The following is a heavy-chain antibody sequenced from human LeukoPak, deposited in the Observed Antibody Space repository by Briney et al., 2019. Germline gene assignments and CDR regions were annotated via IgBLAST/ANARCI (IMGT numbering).Heavy chain of an antibody. CDR3: ARGAPGGSCGY. J-gene: IGHJ4*02. CDR1: GGTFSSYA. D-gene: IGHD2-15*01. V-gene: IGHV1-69*04. CDR2: IIPILGIA. Sequence: PVKVSCKASGGTFSSYAISWVRQAPGQGLEWMGRIIPILGIANYAQKFQGRVTITADKSTSTAYMELSSLRSEDTAVYYCARGAPGGSCGYWGRGTLVTVSS.